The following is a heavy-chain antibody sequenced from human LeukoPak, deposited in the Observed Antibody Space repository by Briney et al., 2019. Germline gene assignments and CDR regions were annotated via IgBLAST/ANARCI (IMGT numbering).Heavy chain of an antibody. V-gene: IGHV3-23*01. J-gene: IGHJ4*02. CDR1: GFTFSSYA. CDR2: ISGRDDST. CDR3: AKAPVTTCRGAYCYPFDY. Sequence: GGSLRLSCAASGFTFSSYAMSWVRQAPGKGLEWVSTISGRDDSTYYADSVKGRFTISRDNSKNTLYLQVNSLRAEDTAVYYCAKAPVTTCRGAYCYPFDYWGQGTLVTVSS. D-gene: IGHD2-21*01.